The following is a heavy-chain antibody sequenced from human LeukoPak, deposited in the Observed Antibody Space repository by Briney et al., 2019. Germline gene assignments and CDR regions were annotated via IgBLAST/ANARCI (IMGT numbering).Heavy chain of an antibody. CDR1: GGSISSYY. CDR3: ARRTVPFYWYFDL. J-gene: IGHJ2*01. D-gene: IGHD4-17*01. V-gene: IGHV4-59*01. CDR2: IYYSGST. Sequence: SETLSLTCTVSGGSISSYYWSWIWQPPGKGLEWIGYIYYSGSTNYNPSLKSRVTISVDTSKNQFSLKLSSVTAADTAVYYCARRTVPFYWYFDLWGRGTLVTVPS.